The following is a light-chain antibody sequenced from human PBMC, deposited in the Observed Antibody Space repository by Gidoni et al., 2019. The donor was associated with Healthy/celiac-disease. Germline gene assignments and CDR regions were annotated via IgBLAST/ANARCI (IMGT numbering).Light chain of an antibody. Sequence: EIVLTQSPATRSLSPGERATLSCRARQSVSSYLAWYQQKPGQAPRLLIYDASNRATGIPARFSGSGSGTDFTLTVSSLEPEDFAVYYCQQRSNWFFGQGTRLEIK. CDR1: QSVSSY. J-gene: IGKJ5*01. CDR2: DAS. CDR3: QQRSNWF. V-gene: IGKV3-11*01.